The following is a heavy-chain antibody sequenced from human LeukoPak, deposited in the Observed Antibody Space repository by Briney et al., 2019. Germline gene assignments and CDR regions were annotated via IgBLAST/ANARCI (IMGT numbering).Heavy chain of an antibody. Sequence: GGSLRLSCAASGFTFSSYGMHWVRQAPGKGLEWVAVISYDGSNKYYADSVKGRFTTSRDNSKNTLYLQMNSLRAEDTAVYYCAKDLYSYGPDYWGQGTLVTVSS. CDR1: GFTFSSYG. D-gene: IGHD5-18*01. V-gene: IGHV3-30*18. CDR3: AKDLYSYGPDY. CDR2: ISYDGSNK. J-gene: IGHJ4*02.